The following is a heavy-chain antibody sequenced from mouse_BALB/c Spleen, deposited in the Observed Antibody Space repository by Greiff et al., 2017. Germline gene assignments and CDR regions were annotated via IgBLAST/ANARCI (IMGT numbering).Heavy chain of an antibody. CDR1: GYTFTSYW. D-gene: IGHD1-1*02. V-gene: IGHV1-7*01. J-gene: IGHJ3*01. CDR2: INPSTGYT. CDR3: ARGSPWFAY. Sequence: VQLKESGAELAKPGASVKMSCKASGYTFTSYWMHWVKQRPGQGLEWIGYINPSTGYTEYNQKFKDKATLTADKSSSTAYMQLSSLTSEDSAVYYCARGSPWFAYWGQGTLVTVSA.